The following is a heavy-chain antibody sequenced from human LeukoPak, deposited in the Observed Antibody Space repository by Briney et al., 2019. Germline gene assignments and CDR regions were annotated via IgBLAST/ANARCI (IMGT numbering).Heavy chain of an antibody. Sequence: GGSLRLSCAASGFTFSSYSMNWVRQAPGKGLEWVSSISSSSSYTYYADSVKGRFTISRDNAKNSLYLQMNSLRAEDTAVYYRARGLGYFDWLSVDYWGQGTLVTVSS. J-gene: IGHJ4*02. CDR1: GFTFSSYS. D-gene: IGHD3-9*01. CDR3: ARGLGYFDWLSVDY. CDR2: ISSSSSYT. V-gene: IGHV3-21*01.